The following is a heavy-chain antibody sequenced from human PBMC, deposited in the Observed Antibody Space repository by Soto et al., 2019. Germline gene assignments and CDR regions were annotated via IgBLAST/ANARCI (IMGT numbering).Heavy chain of an antibody. CDR1: GFTFSSYA. CDR2: ISGSGGST. J-gene: IGHJ5*02. CDR3: ANDQPRGDYYDSSGYPNWFDP. D-gene: IGHD3-22*01. V-gene: IGHV3-23*01. Sequence: GGSLRLSCAASGFTFSSYAMSWVRQAPGKGLEWVSAISGSGGSTYYADSVKGRFTISRDNSKNTLYLQMNSLRAEDTAVYYCANDQPRGDYYDSSGYPNWFDPWGQGTPVTVSS.